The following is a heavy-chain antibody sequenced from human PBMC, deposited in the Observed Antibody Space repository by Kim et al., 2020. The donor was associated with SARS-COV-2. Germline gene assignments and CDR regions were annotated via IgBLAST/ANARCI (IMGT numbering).Heavy chain of an antibody. Sequence: GGSLRLSCAASGFTFSSYAMSWVRQAPGKGLEWVSAISGSGGSTYYADSVKGRFTISRDNSKNTLYLQMNSLRAEDTAVYYCAKGPVGSSWYSLSFADYWGQGTLDTVSS. CDR3: AKGPVGSSWYSLSFADY. CDR1: GFTFSSYA. J-gene: IGHJ4*02. CDR2: ISGSGGST. D-gene: IGHD6-13*01. V-gene: IGHV3-23*01.